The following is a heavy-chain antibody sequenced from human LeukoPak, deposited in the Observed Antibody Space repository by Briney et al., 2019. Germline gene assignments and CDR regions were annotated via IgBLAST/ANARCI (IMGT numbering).Heavy chain of an antibody. V-gene: IGHV4-59*01. Sequence: SETLSLTCTVSGGSISSYYWSWIRQPPGKGLEWIGYIYYSGSTNYNPSLKSRVTISVDTSENQFSLKLSSVTAADTAVYYCAREDSSGWYWFDPWGQGTLVTVSS. D-gene: IGHD6-19*01. J-gene: IGHJ5*02. CDR1: GGSISSYY. CDR3: AREDSSGWYWFDP. CDR2: IYYSGST.